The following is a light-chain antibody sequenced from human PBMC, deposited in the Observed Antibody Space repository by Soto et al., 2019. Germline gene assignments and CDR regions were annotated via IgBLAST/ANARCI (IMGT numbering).Light chain of an antibody. J-gene: IGKJ1*01. V-gene: IGKV3-20*01. CDR3: QQYGNSPTRT. CDR1: QSVSSNY. CDR2: GAS. Sequence: EIVLTQSPGTLSLSPGERATLSCRASQSVSSNYLAWYQQKPGQAPRLLIYGASSRATGIPDRFSGNGSGTDFTLTITRLEPEDFAVYYCQQYGNSPTRTFGQGTKVEIK.